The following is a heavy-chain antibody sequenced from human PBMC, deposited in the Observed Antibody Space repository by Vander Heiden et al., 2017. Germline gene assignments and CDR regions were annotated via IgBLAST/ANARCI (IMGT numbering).Heavy chain of an antibody. CDR2: LYSTGTT. CDR1: GFTFTNNY. CDR3: AITSTRYYYYGMDV. Sequence: EVQLEESGGGLIQPGGSLRLSCAAPGFTFTNNYMNWVRQAPGKGLEWVSVLYSTGTTYYADSVKGRFTISRDNSKNTLYLQMNSLRAEDTAVYYCAITSTRYYYYGMDVWGQGITVTVSS. J-gene: IGHJ6*02. V-gene: IGHV3-53*01. D-gene: IGHD1-26*01.